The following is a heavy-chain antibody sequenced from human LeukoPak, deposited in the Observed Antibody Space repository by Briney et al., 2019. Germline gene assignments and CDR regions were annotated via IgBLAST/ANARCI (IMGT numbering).Heavy chain of an antibody. D-gene: IGHD2-21*02. CDR3: AKDNRAVVTAIFDY. CDR1: RFTFSSYW. Sequence: PGGSLRLSCTASRFTFSSYWMSWVRQAPGKGLEWVANIKQDGSEKYYVDSVKGRFTISRDNAKNSLYLQMNSLRAEDMALYYCAKDNRAVVTAIFDYWGQGTLVTVSS. CDR2: IKQDGSEK. J-gene: IGHJ4*02. V-gene: IGHV3-7*03.